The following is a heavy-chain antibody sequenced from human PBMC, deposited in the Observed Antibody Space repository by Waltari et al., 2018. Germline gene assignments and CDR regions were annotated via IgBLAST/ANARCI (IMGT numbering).Heavy chain of an antibody. V-gene: IGHV4-4*07. CDR2: MYSSGSA. J-gene: IGHJ4*02. Sequence: QVQLQESGPGLVKPSETLPLTCTVSGGSISSNYWSWIRQPAGKGLEWIGRMYSSGSANYNPSLKSRVTMSVDTSKNQFSLKLTSVTAADTAVYYCARSNPRWLPLDSWGQGTLVTVSS. D-gene: IGHD4-4*01. CDR1: GGSISSNY. CDR3: ARSNPRWLPLDS.